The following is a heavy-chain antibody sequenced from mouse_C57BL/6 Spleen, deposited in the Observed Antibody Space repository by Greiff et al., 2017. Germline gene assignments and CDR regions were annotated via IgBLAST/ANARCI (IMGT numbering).Heavy chain of an antibody. CDR1: GYTFTSSW. CDR3: ARYAYYSNWVDY. Sequence: QVQLQQPGAELVKPGASVKMSCKASGYTFTSSWITWVKQRPGQGLEWIGDIYPGRGSTNYNEKFKRKATLTVDTSSSTAYMQLSSLTSEDSAVYYCARYAYYSNWVDYWGQGTSVTVSS. D-gene: IGHD2-5*01. CDR2: IYPGRGST. V-gene: IGHV1-55*01. J-gene: IGHJ4*01.